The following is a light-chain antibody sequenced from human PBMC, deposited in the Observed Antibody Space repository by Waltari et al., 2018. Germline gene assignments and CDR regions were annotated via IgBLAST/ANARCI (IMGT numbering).Light chain of an antibody. CDR1: SSDVGDYNY. Sequence: QTALTQPASVSGSPGQSITISCAGTSSDVGDYNYVSWYQQYPGEAPKLIIYDVSHRPSGVSNRVSGSKSGNTASLTISGLQAEDEADYYCSSYISDDTLDVFGTGTKVTVL. J-gene: IGLJ1*01. V-gene: IGLV2-14*03. CDR2: DVS. CDR3: SSYISDDTLDV.